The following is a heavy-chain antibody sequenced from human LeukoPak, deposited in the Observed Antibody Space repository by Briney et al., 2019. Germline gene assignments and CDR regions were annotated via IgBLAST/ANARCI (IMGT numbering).Heavy chain of an antibody. CDR3: ARMRSDQLLSLDYFDL. CDR2: INPSGGST. J-gene: IGHJ2*01. Sequence: ASVKVSCKASGYAFTSYYMHWVRQAPGHGLEWMGIINPSGGSTSYAQKFQGRVTMTRDMSTSTVYMELSSLRSEDTAVYYCARMRSDQLLSLDYFDLWGRGTLVTVSS. CDR1: GYAFTSYY. V-gene: IGHV1-46*01. D-gene: IGHD2-2*01.